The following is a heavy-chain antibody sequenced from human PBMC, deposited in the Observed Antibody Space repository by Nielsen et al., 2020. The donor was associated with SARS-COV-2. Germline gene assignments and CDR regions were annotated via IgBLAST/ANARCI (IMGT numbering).Heavy chain of an antibody. V-gene: IGHV4-61*01. Sequence: SETLSLTCTVSGGSVSSNNYYWSWIRQPPGKGLEWIAYMYNSGSTNYNPSLKSRVTMSLDTSKKQFSLKLSSVTAADTAVYYCARGFNYLMPEEFWGQGTLVTVSS. CDR3: ARGFNYLMPEEF. CDR2: MYNSGST. CDR1: GGSVSSNNYY. J-gene: IGHJ4*02. D-gene: IGHD1-14*01.